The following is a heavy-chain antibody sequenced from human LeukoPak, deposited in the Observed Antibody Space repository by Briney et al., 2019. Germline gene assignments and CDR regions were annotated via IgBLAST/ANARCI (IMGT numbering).Heavy chain of an antibody. CDR2: IYTDESTK. CDR1: GFIFSNSG. Sequence: GRSLRLSCAASGFIFSNSGMRWVRQAPGKGLEWVAVIYTDESTKYYADSVKGRSTISRDTSKNTLFLQMNSLTAENTAVYYCARNSGGRRYYFTEWGQGTLVTVSS. V-gene: IGHV3-33*01. CDR3: ARNSGGRRYYFTE. D-gene: IGHD3-10*01. J-gene: IGHJ4*02.